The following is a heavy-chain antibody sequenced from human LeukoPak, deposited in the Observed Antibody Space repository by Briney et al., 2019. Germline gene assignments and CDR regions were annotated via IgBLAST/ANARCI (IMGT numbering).Heavy chain of an antibody. D-gene: IGHD1-26*01. CDR2: IYTSGST. CDR3: ARENSGSYREFDY. V-gene: IGHV4-4*07. Sequence: SETLSLTCTVSGGSISSYYWSWIRQPAGKGLEWIGRIYTSGSTSYNASLKSRVSMSVDTSKNQFSLKLSSVTAADTAVFYCARENSGSYREFDYWGQGTLVTVSS. CDR1: GGSISSYY. J-gene: IGHJ4*02.